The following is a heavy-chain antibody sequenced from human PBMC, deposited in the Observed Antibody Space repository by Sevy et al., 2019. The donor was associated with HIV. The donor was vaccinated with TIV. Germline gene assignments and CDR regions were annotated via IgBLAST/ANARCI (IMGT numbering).Heavy chain of an antibody. CDR3: AKDDTAMVKGAFDI. CDR2: ISYDGSNK. D-gene: IGHD5-18*01. Sequence: GESLKISCAASGFTFSSYGMHWVRQAPGKGLEWVAVISYDGSNKYYADSVKGRFTISRDNSKNTLYLQMNSLRAEDTAVYYCAKDDTAMVKGAFDIWGQGTMVTVSS. CDR1: GFTFSSYG. V-gene: IGHV3-30*18. J-gene: IGHJ3*02.